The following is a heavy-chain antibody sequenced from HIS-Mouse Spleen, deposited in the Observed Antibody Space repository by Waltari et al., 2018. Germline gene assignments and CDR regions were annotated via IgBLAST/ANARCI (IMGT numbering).Heavy chain of an antibody. J-gene: IGHJ2*01. V-gene: IGHV4-39*07. CDR3: AREIPYSSSWYDWYFDL. D-gene: IGHD6-13*01. CDR2: IYYSGST. Sequence: QLQLQESGPGLVKPSETLSLTCTVSGGSISSSSYYWGWIRQPPGTGLEWIGGIYYSGSTYDNPSLKSRVTISVDTSKNQFSLTLSSVTAADTAVYYCAREIPYSSSWYDWYFDLWGRGTLVTVSS. CDR1: GGSISSSSYY.